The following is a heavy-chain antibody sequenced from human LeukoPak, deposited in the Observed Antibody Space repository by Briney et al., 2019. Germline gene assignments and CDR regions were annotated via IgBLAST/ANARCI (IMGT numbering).Heavy chain of an antibody. CDR3: ARGLLGRTPYYFDY. CDR2: INHSGST. V-gene: IGHV4-34*01. Sequence: SETLSLTCAVYGGSFSGYYWSWIRQPPGKGLEWIGEINHSGSTNYNPSLKSRVTISVNTSKNQFSLKLSSVTAADTAVYYCARGLLGRTPYYFDYWGQGTLVTVSS. D-gene: IGHD2-21*01. CDR1: GGSFSGYY. J-gene: IGHJ4*02.